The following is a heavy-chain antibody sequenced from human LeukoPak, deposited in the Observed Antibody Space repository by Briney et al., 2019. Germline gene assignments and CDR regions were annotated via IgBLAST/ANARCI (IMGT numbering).Heavy chain of an antibody. V-gene: IGHV3-74*01. CDR1: GFTFSSYW. D-gene: IGHD3-16*02. Sequence: GGSLRLSCAASGFTFSSYWMHWVRQAPGKGLVWVSRINSDGSSTSYADSVKGRFTISRDNPKNTLYLQMNSLRAEDTAVYYCARGGTYRSYWYFDLWGRGTLVTVSS. J-gene: IGHJ2*01. CDR2: INSDGSST. CDR3: ARGGTYRSYWYFDL.